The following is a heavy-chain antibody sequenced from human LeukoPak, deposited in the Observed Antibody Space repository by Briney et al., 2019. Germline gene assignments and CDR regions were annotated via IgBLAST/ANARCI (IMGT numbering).Heavy chain of an antibody. CDR3: ARDGGRTGIFDY. CDR2: IYYSGST. J-gene: IGHJ4*02. Sequence: PSGTLSLTCAVSGGSISSYYWSWIRQPPGKGLEWIGYIYYSGSTNYNPSLKSRVTISVDTSKNQFSLKLSSVTAADTAVYYCARDGGRTGIFDYWGQGTLVTVSS. D-gene: IGHD1-1*01. CDR1: GGSISSYY. V-gene: IGHV4-59*01.